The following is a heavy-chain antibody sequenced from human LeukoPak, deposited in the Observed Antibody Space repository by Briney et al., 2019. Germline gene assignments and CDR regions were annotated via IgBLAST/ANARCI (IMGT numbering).Heavy chain of an antibody. D-gene: IGHD3-22*01. CDR3: ARGGSGRTLYDSSGYHILLFDY. V-gene: IGHV3-33*01. CDR2: IWYDGSNK. Sequence: GGSLRLSCAASGFTFSSYGMHWVRQAPGKGLEWVAVIWYDGSNKYYADSVKGRFTISRDNSKNTLYLQMNSLRAEDTAVYYCARGGSGRTLYDSSGYHILLFDYWGQGTLVTVSS. J-gene: IGHJ4*02. CDR1: GFTFSSYG.